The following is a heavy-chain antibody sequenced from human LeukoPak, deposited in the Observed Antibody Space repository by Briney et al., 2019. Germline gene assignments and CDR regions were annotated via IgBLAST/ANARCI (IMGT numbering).Heavy chain of an antibody. CDR1: GGSISSGCYY. Sequence: TSETLSLTCTVSGGSISSGCYYWSWIRQHPGKGLEWIGYIYNSGSTYSNPSLKSRVTISVDTSKNQFSLKLSSMTAADTAVYYCARASMVRGVNNFDYWGQGTLVTVSS. J-gene: IGHJ4*02. CDR2: IYNSGST. CDR3: ARASMVRGVNNFDY. V-gene: IGHV4-31*03. D-gene: IGHD3-10*01.